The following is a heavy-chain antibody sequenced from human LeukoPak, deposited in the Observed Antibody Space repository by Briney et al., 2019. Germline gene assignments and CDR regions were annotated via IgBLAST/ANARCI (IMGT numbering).Heavy chain of an antibody. CDR3: ARDISTYYYDSSGSY. CDR1: GYTFTSYG. CDR2: ISAYNGNT. D-gene: IGHD3-22*01. Sequence: ASVKVSCKASGYTFTSYGISWVRQAPGQGLEWMGWISAYNGNTNYAQKLQGRVTMTTDTSTSTAYMELRSLRSDDTAVYYRARDISTYYYDSSGSYWGQGTLVTVSS. V-gene: IGHV1-18*01. J-gene: IGHJ4*02.